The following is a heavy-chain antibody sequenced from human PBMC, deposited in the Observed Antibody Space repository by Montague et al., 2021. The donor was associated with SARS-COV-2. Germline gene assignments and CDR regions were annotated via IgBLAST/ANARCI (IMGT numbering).Heavy chain of an antibody. Sequence: TLSLTCTVSGASISSGDYYWSWIRQPAGKGLEWIGRIYTSGGTKYNPSLNSRVTILVDTSKNQVSLNLRSVTAADTAVYFCVRAVRRDPDTPHLYYYKGMDLWGQGTTVTVSS. V-gene: IGHV4-61*02. CDR3: VRAVRRDPDTPHLYYYKGMDL. CDR1: GASISSGDYY. J-gene: IGHJ6*02. CDR2: IYTSGGT. D-gene: IGHD2-15*01.